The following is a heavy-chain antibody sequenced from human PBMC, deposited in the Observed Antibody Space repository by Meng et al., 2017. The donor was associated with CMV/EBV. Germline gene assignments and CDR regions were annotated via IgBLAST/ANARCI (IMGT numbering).Heavy chain of an antibody. D-gene: IGHD1-26*01. Sequence: SETLSLTCAVYGGSFSAYYWSWIRQPPGKGLEWIGEINHSGSANYNSSLKSRVTISVDTSKNHFSLRLSSVTAADTAVYFCGTGRGDAWELLGDWGQGTLVTV. V-gene: IGHV4-34*01. CDR1: GGSFSAYY. J-gene: IGHJ4*02. CDR2: INHSGSA. CDR3: GTGRGDAWELLGD.